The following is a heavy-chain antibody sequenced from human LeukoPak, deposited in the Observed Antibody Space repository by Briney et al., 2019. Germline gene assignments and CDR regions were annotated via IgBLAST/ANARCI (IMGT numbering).Heavy chain of an antibody. CDR1: GYTFTGYY. CDR3: ARGEYSSSWDHYYFDY. J-gene: IGHJ4*02. V-gene: IGHV1-2*06. Sequence: ASVKVSCKASGYTFTGYYMHWVRQAPGQGLEWVGRINPNSGGTNYAQTFQGRVTMTRDTSTTTAYLEVSSLRSDDTAVYYCARGEYSSSWDHYYFDYWGQGTLVTVSS. D-gene: IGHD6-13*01. CDR2: INPNSGGT.